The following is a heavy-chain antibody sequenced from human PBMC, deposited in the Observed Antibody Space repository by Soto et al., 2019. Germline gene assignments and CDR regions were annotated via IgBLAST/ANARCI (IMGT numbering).Heavy chain of an antibody. J-gene: IGHJ4*02. CDR1: GGSISSYY. CDR3: ARGGYNWNDVTDY. CDR2: IYYSGST. Sequence: SETLSLTCTVSGGSISSYYWSWIRQSPGKGLEWTGYIYYSGSTNYNPSLKSRVTISVDTSKNQFSLKLSSVTAADTAVYYCARGGYNWNDVTDYWGQGTLVTVSS. D-gene: IGHD1-20*01. V-gene: IGHV4-59*01.